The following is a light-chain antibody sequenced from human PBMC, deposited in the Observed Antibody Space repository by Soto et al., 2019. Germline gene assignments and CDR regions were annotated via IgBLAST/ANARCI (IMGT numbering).Light chain of an antibody. CDR2: GAS. V-gene: IGKV1-12*01. Sequence: DIQMTQSPSSVSASVGDRVTITCRASQGLGVWLGWYQQKPGKAPQLLIFGASGSQTGVPSRFSGSGSGTDFTLTISSLQPEDFATYYCQQAYSFPLTFGGGTKVDIK. J-gene: IGKJ4*01. CDR1: QGLGVW. CDR3: QQAYSFPLT.